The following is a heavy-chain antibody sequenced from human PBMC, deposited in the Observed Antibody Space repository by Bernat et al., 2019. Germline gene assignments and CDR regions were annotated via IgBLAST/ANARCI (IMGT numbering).Heavy chain of an antibody. V-gene: IGHV3-23*01. D-gene: IGHD3-22*01. CDR1: GFTFSSYA. Sequence: EVQLLESGGGLVQPGGSLRLSCAASGFTFSSYAMSSVRQAPGKGLEWVSAISGSGGSTYYADSVKGRFTISRDNSKNTLYLQMNSLRAEETAVYYCAKDPYYYDSSGQDYWGQGTLVTVSS. CDR2: ISGSGGST. CDR3: AKDPYYYDSSGQDY. J-gene: IGHJ4*02.